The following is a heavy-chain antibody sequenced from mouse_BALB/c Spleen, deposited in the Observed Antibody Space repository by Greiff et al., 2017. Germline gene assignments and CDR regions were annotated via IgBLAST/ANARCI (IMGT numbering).Heavy chain of an antibody. CDR3: ARDWDVGDYFDD. V-gene: IGHV14-3*02. CDR1: GFNIKDTY. J-gene: IGHJ2*01. D-gene: IGHD4-1*01. Sequence: EVQLQQSGAELVKPGASVKLSCTASGFNIKDTYMHWVKQRPEQGLEWIGRIDPANGNTKYDPKFQGKATITADTSSNTAYLQLSSLTSEDTAVYYCARDWDVGDYFDDWGQGTTLTVSS. CDR2: IDPANGNT.